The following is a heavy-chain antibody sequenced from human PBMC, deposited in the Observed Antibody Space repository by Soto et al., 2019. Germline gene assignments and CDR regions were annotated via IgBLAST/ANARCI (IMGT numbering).Heavy chain of an antibody. D-gene: IGHD6-19*01. V-gene: IGHV4-34*01. J-gene: IGHJ4*02. CDR3: ARGLRRLNGSGWGGLDY. Sequence: QVQLQQWGAGLLKPSETLSLTCAVYGGSFSGYYWSWIRQPPGKGLEWIGEINHSGSTNYNPSLKSRVTISVATSKNQFSLKLSSVTAADTAVYYCARGLRRLNGSGWGGLDYWGQGTLVTVSS. CDR1: GGSFSGYY. CDR2: INHSGST.